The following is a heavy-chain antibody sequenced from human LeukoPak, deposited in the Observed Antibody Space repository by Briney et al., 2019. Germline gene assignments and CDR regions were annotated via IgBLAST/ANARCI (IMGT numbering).Heavy chain of an antibody. D-gene: IGHD2-2*01. CDR2: IWSDGSNK. Sequence: GRSLRLSCAASGFTFSSHGMPWVRQAPGKGLEWVAVIWSDGSNKYYADSVKGRFTISRDNSKNTLYLQMNSLRAEDTAVYYCARAELPAAIKSGAFDIWGQGTMVTVSS. CDR1: GFTFSSHG. CDR3: ARAELPAAIKSGAFDI. V-gene: IGHV3-33*01. J-gene: IGHJ3*02.